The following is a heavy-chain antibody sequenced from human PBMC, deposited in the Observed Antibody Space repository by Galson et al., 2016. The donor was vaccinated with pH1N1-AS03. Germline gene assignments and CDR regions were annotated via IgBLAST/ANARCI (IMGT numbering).Heavy chain of an antibody. D-gene: IGHD2-15*01. J-gene: IGHJ4*02. Sequence: SLRLSCAGSGFTFDAYAMHWVRQAPGKGLEWVSGIDWNSGTIGYTDSVKGRFTISRDNAKNSLYLQMNSLRGGDTALYYCAKSPGYCSACCCADQGDFDSWGQGTLVTVSS. CDR3: AKSPGYCSACCCADQGDFDS. CDR1: GFTFDAYA. V-gene: IGHV3-9*01. CDR2: IDWNSGTI.